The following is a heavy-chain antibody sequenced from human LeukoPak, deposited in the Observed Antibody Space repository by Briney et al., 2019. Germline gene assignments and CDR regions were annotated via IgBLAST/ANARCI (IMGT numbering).Heavy chain of an antibody. Sequence: PGGSLTLSCAASGFTFSAYDMHWVRQATGKGLEWVSAIAIAGDTFYSGSVKGRFTISRENAKNSVYLQMNNLRAGDTAVYYCTRGTDGFDPWGQGTLVTVSS. V-gene: IGHV3-13*01. CDR1: GFTFSAYD. CDR3: TRGTDGFDP. D-gene: IGHD1-1*01. CDR2: IAIAGDT. J-gene: IGHJ5*02.